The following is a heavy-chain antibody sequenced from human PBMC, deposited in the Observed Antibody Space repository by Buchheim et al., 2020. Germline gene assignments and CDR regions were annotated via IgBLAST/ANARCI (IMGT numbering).Heavy chain of an antibody. J-gene: IGHJ6*02. Sequence: QVQLVQSGAEVKKPGSSVKVSCKASGGTFSSYTISWVRQAPGQGLEWMGRIIPILGIANYAQKFQGRVTITADKSTSTAYMELSSLRSEDTAVYYCARSLYCSSTSCYVYYGMDVWGQGTT. CDR1: GGTFSSYT. CDR2: IIPILGIA. D-gene: IGHD2-2*01. CDR3: ARSLYCSSTSCYVYYGMDV. V-gene: IGHV1-69*02.